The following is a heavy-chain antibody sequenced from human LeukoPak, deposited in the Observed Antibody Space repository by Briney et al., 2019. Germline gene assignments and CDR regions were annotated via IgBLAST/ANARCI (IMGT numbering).Heavy chain of an antibody. CDR3: AREDGSGTYYRDY. V-gene: IGHV4-39*07. CDR2: IYYTGST. Sequence: SETLSLTCTVSGGSISSDTYSWGWIRQTPGKGLEWIGTIYYTGSTYFNPSLKSRASISLDTSKNQFSLRLNSVTAADTAVYYCAREDGSGTYYRDYWGQGTPVTVSS. CDR1: GGSISSDTYS. J-gene: IGHJ4*02. D-gene: IGHD3-10*01.